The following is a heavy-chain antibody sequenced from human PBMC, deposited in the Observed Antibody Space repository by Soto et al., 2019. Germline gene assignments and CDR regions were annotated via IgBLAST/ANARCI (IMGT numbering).Heavy chain of an antibody. D-gene: IGHD1-26*01. J-gene: IGHJ3*02. CDR2: ISYDGSNK. V-gene: IGHV3-30*18. CDR3: EKDGVGYDDFGT. Sequence: QVQLVESGGGVVQPGRSLRLSCAASGFTVSSYGMHWVRQAPGKGLGWVAVISYDGSNKYYAASVKGQFTISRDNSKNTLYLQMNSLRAEDMAVYYCEKDGVGYDDFGTWGQGTMVTVSS. CDR1: GFTVSSYG.